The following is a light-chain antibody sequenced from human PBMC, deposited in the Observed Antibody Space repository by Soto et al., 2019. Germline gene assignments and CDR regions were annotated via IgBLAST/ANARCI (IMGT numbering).Light chain of an antibody. J-gene: IGKJ4*01. V-gene: IGKV3-11*01. CDR2: DAS. CDR3: QRLSNWPLT. CDR1: QSVRCY. Sequence: EIVFTQSPVTLSFSAWDIATLSCRASQSVRCYFSWYQQTRGQAPRLLIYDASSGSTGIPGRFSGSGSGTDFTLTISVVEPEDFAFYYWQRLSNWPLTFGGGTKVDIK.